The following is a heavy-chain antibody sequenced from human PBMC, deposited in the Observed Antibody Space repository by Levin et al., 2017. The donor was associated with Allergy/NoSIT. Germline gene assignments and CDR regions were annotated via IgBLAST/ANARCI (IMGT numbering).Heavy chain of an antibody. D-gene: IGHD2-15*01. V-gene: IGHV3-30*18. CDR2: IVFDGNDQ. CDR1: GFQFSLYG. Sequence: LSLTCAASGFQFSLYGMHWVRQAPGKGLEWVALIVFDGNDQYYADSVKGRFTISRDNSKNTLYLQMSSLRENDTTIYYCAKRGYCSGNTCQSHDAIDVWGQGTLVIVSS. CDR3: AKRGYCSGNTCQSHDAIDV. J-gene: IGHJ3*01.